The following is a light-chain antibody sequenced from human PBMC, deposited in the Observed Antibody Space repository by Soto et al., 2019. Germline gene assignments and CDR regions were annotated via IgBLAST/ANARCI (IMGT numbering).Light chain of an antibody. CDR3: KMYGHAPLST. CDR2: GAS. J-gene: IGKJ2*01. V-gene: IGKV3-20*01. Sequence: EIVLTQSPGILSLSPGERATLSCRASQSVSSSYLAWYQQKPGQAPRLLIYGASNRATGIPDRFSASGSKTSLTPTINRLEPEDFSGYYWKMYGHAPLSTLGWGSRLE. CDR1: QSVSSSY.